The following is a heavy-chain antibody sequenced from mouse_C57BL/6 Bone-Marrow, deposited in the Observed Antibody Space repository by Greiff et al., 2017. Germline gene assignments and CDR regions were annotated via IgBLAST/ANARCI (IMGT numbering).Heavy chain of an antibody. D-gene: IGHD1-1*01. CDR1: GFTFTDDY. J-gene: IGHJ2*01. CDR3: TFCGSSTDY. CDR2: IDPENGDT. V-gene: IGHV14-4*01. Sequence: VQLQQSGAELVRPGASVKMSCTASGFTFTDDYMHWVKQRPEQGLEWIGCIDPENGDTEYASKFQSKATITADTSSNTGYLQPSSLASEDTAVYYGTFCGSSTDYWGQGTTLTVSS.